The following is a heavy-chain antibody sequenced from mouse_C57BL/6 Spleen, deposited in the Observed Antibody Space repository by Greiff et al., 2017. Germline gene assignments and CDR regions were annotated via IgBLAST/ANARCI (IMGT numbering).Heavy chain of an antibody. Sequence: QVQLQQSGPELVKPGASVKISCTASGYAFSSSWMNWVKQRPGQGLEWIGRLYPGDGDTHSQWTFKGKATLTADQSSSTSYMQLSSLTSEDSAVYFCTNLWLRRGGFDYWGQGTTLTVSS. D-gene: IGHD2-2*01. J-gene: IGHJ2*01. V-gene: IGHV1-82*01. CDR1: GYAFSSSW. CDR2: LYPGDGDT. CDR3: TNLWLRRGGFDY.